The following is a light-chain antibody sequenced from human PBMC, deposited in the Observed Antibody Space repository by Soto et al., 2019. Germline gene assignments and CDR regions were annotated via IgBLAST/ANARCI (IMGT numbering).Light chain of an antibody. CDR1: QSVSNSY. Sequence: EIVLTQAPGTLSLSPGERATLSCRASQSVSNSYLAWYQQKPGQAPRLPIYGASITATGIPDRFSGSGSGTDFTLSISRLEPEDFAVYFCQQYGTSPPYTFGQGTKLEIK. CDR3: QQYGTSPPYT. CDR2: GAS. V-gene: IGKV3-20*01. J-gene: IGKJ2*01.